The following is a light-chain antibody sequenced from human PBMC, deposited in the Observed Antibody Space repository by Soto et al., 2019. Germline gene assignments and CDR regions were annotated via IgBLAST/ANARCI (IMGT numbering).Light chain of an antibody. CDR2: DNN. V-gene: IGLV1-51*01. Sequence: QSVLTQPPSVSVAPGQKVTISCSGSSSNIGNNYVSWYQQLPGTAPKLLYDNNKRPSGIPDRFSGSKSGTSATLGITGLQTGDEADYYCGTWDSSLSAVGWVFGGGTKLTVL. CDR3: GTWDSSLSAVGWV. CDR1: SSNIGNNY. J-gene: IGLJ3*02.